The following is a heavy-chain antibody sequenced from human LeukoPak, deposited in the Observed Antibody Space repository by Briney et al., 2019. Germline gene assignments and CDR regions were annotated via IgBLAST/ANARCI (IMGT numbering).Heavy chain of an antibody. CDR3: AKDGWFGELPNWFDP. Sequence: GGSLRLSCAASGFTFSSYAMSWVRQAPGKGLEWVSVISGSGGSTSYADSVKGRFTISRDNSMNTLYLQMNSLRAEDTAVYYCAKDGWFGELPNWFDPWGQGTLVTVSS. D-gene: IGHD3-10*01. J-gene: IGHJ5*02. CDR1: GFTFSSYA. V-gene: IGHV3-23*01. CDR2: ISGSGGST.